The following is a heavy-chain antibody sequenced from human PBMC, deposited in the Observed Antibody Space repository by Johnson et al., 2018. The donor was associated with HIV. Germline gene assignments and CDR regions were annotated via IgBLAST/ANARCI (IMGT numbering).Heavy chain of an antibody. J-gene: IGHJ3*02. Sequence: QVQLVESGGGVVQPGRSLRLSCAASGFTFSSYAMHWVRQAPGKGLEWVAVISYDGSNKYYADSVKGRFTISRDNSKNTLYLQMNSLRAEDTAVYYCARASGITMIVVGYAFDIWGQGTMVTVS. V-gene: IGHV3-30*04. CDR1: GFTFSSYA. CDR2: ISYDGSNK. CDR3: ARASGITMIVVGYAFDI. D-gene: IGHD3-22*01.